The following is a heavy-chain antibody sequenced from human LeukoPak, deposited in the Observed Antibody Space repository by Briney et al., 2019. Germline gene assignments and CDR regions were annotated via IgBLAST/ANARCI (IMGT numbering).Heavy chain of an antibody. J-gene: IGHJ3*02. V-gene: IGHV3-30*02. CDR2: IRYDGSNK. CDR1: GFTFSSYG. D-gene: IGHD3-10*01. CDR3: AKDKSSGNDAFDI. Sequence: PGGSLRLSCAASGFTFSSYGMHWVRQAPGKGLEWVAFIRYDGSNKYYADSVKGRFTISRDNSKNTLYLQMNSLRAEDTALYYCAKDKSSGNDAFDIWGQGTMVTVSS.